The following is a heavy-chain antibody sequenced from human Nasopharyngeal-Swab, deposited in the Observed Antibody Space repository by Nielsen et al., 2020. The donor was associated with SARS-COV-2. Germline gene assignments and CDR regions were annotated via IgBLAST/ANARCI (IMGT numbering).Heavy chain of an antibody. CDR3: ARGRTIFGVVSHAFDI. D-gene: IGHD3-3*01. CDR2: IYYSGST. J-gene: IGHJ3*02. Sequence: SETLSLTCTVSGGSISSGGYYWSWIRQHPGKGLEWIGYIYYSGSTYYNPSLKSRVTISVDTSKNQFSLKLSSVTAADTAVYYCARGRTIFGVVSHAFDIWGQGTVVTVSS. CDR1: GGSISSGGYY. V-gene: IGHV4-31*03.